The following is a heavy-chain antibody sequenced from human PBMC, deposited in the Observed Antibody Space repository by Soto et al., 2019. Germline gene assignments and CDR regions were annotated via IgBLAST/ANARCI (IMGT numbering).Heavy chain of an antibody. CDR1: GYTFTSHY. D-gene: IGHD2-8*01. CDR3: ARADGTNDACYTASTAFDI. CDR2: ISAYNGNT. Sequence: ASVKVSCKTSGYTFTSHYIHWVRQAPGQGLEWMGWISAYNGNTNYAQKLQGRVTMTTDTSTSTAYMELRSLRSDDTAVYYCARADGTNDACYTASTAFDIWGQGTMVTVSS. J-gene: IGHJ3*02. V-gene: IGHV1-18*04.